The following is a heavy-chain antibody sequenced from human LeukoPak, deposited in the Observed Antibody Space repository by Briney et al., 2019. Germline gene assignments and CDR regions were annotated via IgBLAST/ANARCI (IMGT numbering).Heavy chain of an antibody. CDR2: IYTSGST. CDR1: GGSISSYY. CDR3: ARENSGSYREFDY. Sequence: SETLSLTCTVSGGSISSYYWSWIRQPAGKGLEGIGRIYTSGSTNYNPSLKSRVSMSVDTSKNQFSLKLSSVTAADTAVFYCARENSGSYREFDYWGQGTLVTVSS. D-gene: IGHD1-26*01. V-gene: IGHV4-4*07. J-gene: IGHJ4*02.